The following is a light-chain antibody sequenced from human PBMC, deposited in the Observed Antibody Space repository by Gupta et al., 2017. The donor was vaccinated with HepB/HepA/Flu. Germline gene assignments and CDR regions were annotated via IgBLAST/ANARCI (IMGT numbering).Light chain of an antibody. V-gene: IGKV1-39*01. CDR1: QIISSY. J-gene: IGKJ1*01. CDR3: QQSYSTSWT. CDR2: AAS. Sequence: DIQMTQSPSSLSASVGDRVTINCRASQIISSYLNWYQQKPGKAPKLLIYAASSLQSGVPSRLSGSGAGTDFTLTISSLQPEDFATYYCQQSYSTSWTFGQGTKVEIK.